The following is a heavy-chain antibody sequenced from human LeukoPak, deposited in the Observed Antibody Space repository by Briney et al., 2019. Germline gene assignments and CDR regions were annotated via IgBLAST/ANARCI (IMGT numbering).Heavy chain of an antibody. CDR3: ARDSRWWERFQGGAFDI. V-gene: IGHV1-2*02. J-gene: IGHJ3*02. D-gene: IGHD1-26*01. CDR2: INLNSGGT. Sequence: ASVKVSCKASGYTFTAYYMHWVRQDPGQGLEWLGWINLNSGGTNYAQKFQGRVTMTRDTSISTAYMELSRLRSEDTAVYYCARDSRWWERFQGGAFDIWGQGTMVTVSS. CDR1: GYTFTAYY.